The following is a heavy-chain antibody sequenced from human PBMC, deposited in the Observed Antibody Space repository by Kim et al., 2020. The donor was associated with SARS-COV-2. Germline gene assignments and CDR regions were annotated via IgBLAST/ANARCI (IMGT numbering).Heavy chain of an antibody. Sequence: GGSLRLSCAASGFTFSTYMMNWVRQAPGKGLEWVSAIYCSGVSRNYADSVKGRFTISRDNSKNTLYLQMNRLRDEDTAVYYCVKDGPNWGSYFDNWGQGTLVSVSS. CDR2: IYCSGVSR. J-gene: IGHJ4*02. CDR1: GFTFSTYM. D-gene: IGHD7-27*01. CDR3: VKDGPNWGSYFDN. V-gene: IGHV3-23*01.